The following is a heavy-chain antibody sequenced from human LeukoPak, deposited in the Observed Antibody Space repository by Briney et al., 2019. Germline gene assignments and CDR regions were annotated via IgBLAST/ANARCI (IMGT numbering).Heavy chain of an antibody. CDR2: ISSSSSYI. CDR1: GFTFSSYG. CDR3: ARVGYCSSTSCYLTGDAFDI. Sequence: GGSLRLSCAASGFTFSSYGMNWVRQAPGKGLEWVSSISSSSSYIYYADSVKGRFTISRDNAKNSLYLQMNSLRAEDTAVYYCARVGYCSSTSCYLTGDAFDIWGQGTMVTVSS. V-gene: IGHV3-21*01. D-gene: IGHD2-2*01. J-gene: IGHJ3*02.